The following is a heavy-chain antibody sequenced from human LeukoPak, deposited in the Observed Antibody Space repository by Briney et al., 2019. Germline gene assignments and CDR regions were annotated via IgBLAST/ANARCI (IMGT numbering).Heavy chain of an antibody. V-gene: IGHV3-23*01. D-gene: IGHD6-19*01. CDR1: GFTLSSYA. J-gene: IGHJ4*02. Sequence: GVSLTLSCAASGFTLSSYAMSWLRHAPGEGLEWVSAISGSGGNTYYADSVKGRFTISRDNSKNTLYLQMNSLRAEDTAVYYCAKDLMAVAGHFDYWGQGTLVTVSS. CDR2: ISGSGGNT. CDR3: AKDLMAVAGHFDY.